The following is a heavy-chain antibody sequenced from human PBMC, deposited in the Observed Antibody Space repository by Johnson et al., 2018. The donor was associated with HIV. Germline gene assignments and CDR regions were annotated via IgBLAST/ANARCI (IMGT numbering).Heavy chain of an antibody. J-gene: IGHJ3*01. Sequence: QVQLVESGGGLVKPGGSLRLSCAASGFTVSSNYMSWVRQATGKGLEWVSGISWNSGSIYYADSVKGRFTISRDNAKNSLYLQMNSLRAEDTAVYYCARVLTPDAFDCWGQGTMVTVSS. D-gene: IGHD2-8*02. V-gene: IGHV3-11*04. CDR2: ISWNSGSI. CDR3: ARVLTPDAFDC. CDR1: GFTVSSNY.